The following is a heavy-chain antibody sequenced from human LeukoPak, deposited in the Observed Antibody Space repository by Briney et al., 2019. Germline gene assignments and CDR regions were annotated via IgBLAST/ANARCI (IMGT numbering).Heavy chain of an antibody. Sequence: GGSLRLSCAASGFTFSSYAMHWVRQAPGKGLEWVAVISYDGSNKYYADSVKGRFTISRDNSKNTLYLQMNSLRAEDTAVYYCASPSGSYYAYYYYYYMDVWGKGTTVTVSS. CDR3: ASPSGSYYAYYYYYYMDV. CDR2: ISYDGSNK. CDR1: GFTFSSYA. V-gene: IGHV3-30*04. D-gene: IGHD1-26*01. J-gene: IGHJ6*03.